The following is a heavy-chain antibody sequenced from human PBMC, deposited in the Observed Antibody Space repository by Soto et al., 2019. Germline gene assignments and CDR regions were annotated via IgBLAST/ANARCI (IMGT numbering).Heavy chain of an antibody. CDR1: GGSFSGYY. J-gene: IGHJ4*02. CDR3: ARGKGLLWFGELAPFDY. Sequence: SETLSLTCAVYGGSFSGYYWSWIRQPPGKGLEWIGEINHSGSTNYNPSLKSRVTISVDTSKNQFSLKLSSVTAADTAVYYCARGKGLLWFGELAPFDYWGQVTLVTVS. V-gene: IGHV4-34*01. CDR2: INHSGST. D-gene: IGHD3-10*01.